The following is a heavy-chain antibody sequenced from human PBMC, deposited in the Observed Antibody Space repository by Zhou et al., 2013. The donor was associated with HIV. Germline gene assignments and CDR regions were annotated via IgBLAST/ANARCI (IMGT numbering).Heavy chain of an antibody. D-gene: IGHD3-10*01. CDR3: ASYMLRGEDAVNDAFDI. Sequence: QVQLLQSEAEVKKPGASVKVSCKASGYTFTRYGITWVRQAPGQGLVWMGWISSYRGYTNYAQKLQGRVSMSEDTSTHTAYMELSSLRSEDTAVYYCASYMLRGEDAVNDAFDIWGRGDNGHRSLQ. V-gene: IGHV1-18*01. CDR2: ISSYRGYT. J-gene: IGHJ3*02. CDR1: GYTFTRYG.